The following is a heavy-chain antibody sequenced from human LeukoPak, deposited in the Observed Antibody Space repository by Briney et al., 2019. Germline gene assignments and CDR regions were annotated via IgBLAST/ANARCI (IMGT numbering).Heavy chain of an antibody. J-gene: IGHJ4*02. CDR2: INHSGST. D-gene: IGHD3-22*01. CDR3: ARGKKYYYDSSGYYRYLDY. V-gene: IGHV4-34*01. CDR1: GGSFSGYY. Sequence: SETLSLTCAVYGGSFSGYYWSWIRQPPGKGLEWIGEINHSGSTNYNPSLKSRVTISVDTSKNQFSLKLSSVTAADTAVYYCARGKKYYYDSSGYYRYLDYWGQGTLVTVSS.